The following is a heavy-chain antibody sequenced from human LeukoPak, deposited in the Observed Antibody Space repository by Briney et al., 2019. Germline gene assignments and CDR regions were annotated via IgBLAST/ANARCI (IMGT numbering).Heavy chain of an antibody. V-gene: IGHV1-18*01. Sequence: ASVKVSCKASGYTFTSYGISWVRQAPGQGLEWMGWISAYNGNTNYAQKLQGRVTMTTDTSTSTAYMELRSLRSDDTAVYYCARDVFRFSLAAAADVWGQGTTVTVSS. J-gene: IGHJ6*02. CDR1: GYTFTSYG. D-gene: IGHD6-13*01. CDR2: ISAYNGNT. CDR3: ARDVFRFSLAAAADV.